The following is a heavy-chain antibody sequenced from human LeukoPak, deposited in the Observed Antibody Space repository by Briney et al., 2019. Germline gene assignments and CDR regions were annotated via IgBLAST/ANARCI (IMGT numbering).Heavy chain of an antibody. CDR3: AVGVRGVYDY. V-gene: IGHV1-69*05. J-gene: IGHJ4*02. Sequence: SVKVSCKASGGTFSSYAISWVRQAPGQGLEWMGGIIPIFGTANYAQKFQGRVTITTDESTSTAYMEQSSLRSEDTAVYYCAVGVRGVYDYWGQGTLVTVSS. D-gene: IGHD3-10*02. CDR2: IIPIFGTA. CDR1: GGTFSSYA.